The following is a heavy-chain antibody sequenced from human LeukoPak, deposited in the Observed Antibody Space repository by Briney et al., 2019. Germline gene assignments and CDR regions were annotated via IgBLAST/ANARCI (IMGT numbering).Heavy chain of an antibody. Sequence: SETLSLTCTVSGGSISSYYWSWLRQPPGKGLEWIGYIYYSGSTNYNPSLKSRVTISVDTSKNQFSLKLSSVTAADTAVYYCARVLYYGSGSSFDIWGQGTMVTVSS. CDR3: ARVLYYGSGSSFDI. D-gene: IGHD3-10*01. V-gene: IGHV4-59*01. CDR1: GGSISSYY. J-gene: IGHJ3*02. CDR2: IYYSGST.